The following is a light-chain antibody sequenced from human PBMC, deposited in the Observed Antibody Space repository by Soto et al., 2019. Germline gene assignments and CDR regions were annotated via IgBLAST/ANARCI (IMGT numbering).Light chain of an antibody. Sequence: EMVLTQSPGTLPLSPGERVTLSCRASQSVSSSYLAWYQQKPGQAPRLLIYGASSRATGIPDRFSGSGSGTDFTLTITRLEPEDFAVYYCQHYRTSFGGGTKVEIK. CDR1: QSVSSSY. V-gene: IGKV3-20*01. J-gene: IGKJ4*01. CDR3: QHYRTS. CDR2: GAS.